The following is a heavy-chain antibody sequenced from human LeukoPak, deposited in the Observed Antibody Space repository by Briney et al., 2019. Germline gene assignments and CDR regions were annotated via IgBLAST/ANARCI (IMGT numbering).Heavy chain of an antibody. CDR1: GGSISSYY. Sequence: SETLSLTCTVSGGSISSYYWSWIRQPPGKGLEWIGYIYYSGSTNYNPSLKSRVTISVDTSKNQFSLKLSSVTAADTAVYYCARSPARWSIVVVNRYNWFDPWGQGTLVTVSS. V-gene: IGHV4-59*01. J-gene: IGHJ5*02. CDR2: IYYSGST. D-gene: IGHD3-22*01. CDR3: ARSPARWSIVVVNRYNWFDP.